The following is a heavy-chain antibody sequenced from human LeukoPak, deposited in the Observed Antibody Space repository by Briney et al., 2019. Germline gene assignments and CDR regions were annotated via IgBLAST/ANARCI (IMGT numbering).Heavy chain of an antibody. CDR3: ARDANYDFWSGYYRSEGNWFDP. D-gene: IGHD3-3*01. CDR1: GYTFTSYY. J-gene: IGHJ5*02. CDR2: INPSGGST. V-gene: IGHV1-46*01. Sequence: ASVKVSCKASGYTFTSYYMHWVRQAPRQGLEWMGIINPSGGSTSYAQKFQGRVTMTRDTSTSTVYMELSSLRSEDTAVYYCARDANYDFWSGYYRSEGNWFDPWGQGTLVTVSS.